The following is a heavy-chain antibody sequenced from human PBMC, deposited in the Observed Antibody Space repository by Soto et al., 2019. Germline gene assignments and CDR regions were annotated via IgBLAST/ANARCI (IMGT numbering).Heavy chain of an antibody. Sequence: QVQLVQSGAEVKKPGASVKVSYKASGYTFTSYDINWVRQATGQGLEWMGWMNPNSGNTGYAQKFQGRVTMTRNTSISTAYMELSSLRSEDTAVYYCARGGSSPRRQWKGGMDVWGQGTTVTVSS. D-gene: IGHD6-6*01. CDR2: MNPNSGNT. CDR1: GYTFTSYD. J-gene: IGHJ6*02. CDR3: ARGGSSPRRQWKGGMDV. V-gene: IGHV1-8*01.